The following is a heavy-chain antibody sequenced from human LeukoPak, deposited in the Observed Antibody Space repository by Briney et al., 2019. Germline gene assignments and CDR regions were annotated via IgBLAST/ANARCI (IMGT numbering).Heavy chain of an antibody. CDR2: ISWNSGSI. J-gene: IGHJ4*02. CDR1: GFTFDDYA. CDR3: AKGRLNYFDY. V-gene: IGHV3-9*01. Sequence: GGSLRLSCAASGFTFDDYAMHWVRHAPGKGLEWVSGISWNSGSIGYADSVKGRFTISRDNAKNSLYLQMNSLRAEDTALYYCAKGRLNYFDYWGQGTLVTVSS.